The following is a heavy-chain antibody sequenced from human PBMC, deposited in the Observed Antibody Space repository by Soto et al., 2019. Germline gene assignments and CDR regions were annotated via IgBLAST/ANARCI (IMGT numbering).Heavy chain of an antibody. D-gene: IGHD3-10*01. V-gene: IGHV4-39*01. CDR1: GGSISSSSYY. Sequence: PSETLSLTCTVPGGSISSSSYYWGWVRQPPGKGLEWIGSIYYSGSTYYNPSIKSRATISLDTSKNQFSLQLSSVTAADTAVYYCARQVLWCGELFPFDCWGQGTRVAVSS. CDR2: IYYSGST. J-gene: IGHJ4*02. CDR3: ARQVLWCGELFPFDC.